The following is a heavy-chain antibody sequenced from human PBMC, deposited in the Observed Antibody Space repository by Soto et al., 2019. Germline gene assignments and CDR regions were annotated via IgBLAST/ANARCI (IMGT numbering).Heavy chain of an antibody. V-gene: IGHV4-61*01. CDR1: GGSITSDYSC. D-gene: IGHD1-20*01. J-gene: IGHJ4*02. CDR2: IFDSGTT. CDR3: ARSVHNNGWNFDY. Sequence: PSETLSLTCTVSGGSITSDYSCWSRIRQPPGKGLEWIGHIFDSGTTYYNPSLRSRITISVDTSKNQFSLKLSSVTAADTAVYYCARSVHNNGWNFDYWGQGTLVTVSS.